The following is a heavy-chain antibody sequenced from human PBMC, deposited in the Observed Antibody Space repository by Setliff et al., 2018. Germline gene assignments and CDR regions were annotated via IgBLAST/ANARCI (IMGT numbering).Heavy chain of an antibody. Sequence: ASVKVSCKASGSFFTGYGISWVRQTPGQGPEWMGWISPYNGDTSYSQRFQDRITLTTDTPANTAYMELRSLRFDDTAVYYCARDQSSVKRTLTDYYYMDVWGNGTTVTVSS. CDR2: ISPYNGDT. CDR1: GSFFTGYG. V-gene: IGHV1-18*01. CDR3: ARDQSSVKRTLTDYYYMDV. J-gene: IGHJ6*03. D-gene: IGHD3-22*01.